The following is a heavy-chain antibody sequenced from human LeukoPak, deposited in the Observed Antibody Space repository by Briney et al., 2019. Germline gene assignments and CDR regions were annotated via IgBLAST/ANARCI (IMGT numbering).Heavy chain of an antibody. Sequence: GGSLRLSCAASGFTFSSYCMSWVRRAPGKGPEWVSGISGSGGSTYYADSVNGRFTISRDNSKNTLYLQLNSLSAEDTAVYYCAKDFAVTDAFDIWGQGTMVTVSS. V-gene: IGHV3-23*01. CDR1: GFTFSSYC. D-gene: IGHD4-17*01. CDR3: AKDFAVTDAFDI. CDR2: ISGSGGST. J-gene: IGHJ3*02.